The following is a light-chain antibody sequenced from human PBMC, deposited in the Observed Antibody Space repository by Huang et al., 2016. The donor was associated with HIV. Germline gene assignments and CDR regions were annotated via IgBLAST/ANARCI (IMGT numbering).Light chain of an antibody. CDR1: QDIGGA. Sequence: EIVLTQSPDFQSVTPKYKVTITCRAIQDIGGALHWYQQKPDQSPRLLIKYASQSISGVASMFSSSGCRTDCTRTINILEAEDAATYYCHQSSTLHTFGGGTKVEIK. CDR2: YAS. V-gene: IGKV6-21*02. CDR3: HQSSTLHT. J-gene: IGKJ4*01.